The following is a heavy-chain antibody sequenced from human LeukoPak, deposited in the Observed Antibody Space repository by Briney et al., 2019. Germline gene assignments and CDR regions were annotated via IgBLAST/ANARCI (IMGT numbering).Heavy chain of an antibody. CDR3: ARLEVAGISDY. V-gene: IGHV4-39*01. D-gene: IGHD6-19*01. CDR2: IYYSGRT. J-gene: IGHJ4*02. Sequence: PSETLSLTCTVSGGSVSSSSYYWGWIRQPPGKGLEWIGSIYYSGRTYYNPSLKSRVTISVDTSKNQFSLKLSSVTAADTAVYYCARLEVAGISDYWGQGTLVTVSS. CDR1: GGSVSSSSYY.